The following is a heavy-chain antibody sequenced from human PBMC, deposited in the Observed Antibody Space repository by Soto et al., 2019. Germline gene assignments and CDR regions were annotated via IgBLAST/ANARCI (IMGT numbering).Heavy chain of an antibody. Sequence: QVQLVESGGGVVQPGRSLRLSCAASGFTFSSYGMHWVRQGPGKGLEWVAVIWFDGSGEYYADSVKGRFTISRDNYKNSLYLQMNSLRDEDTAVYYCARVGSTVLSCVEGFDLCGQGTMVSVCS. V-gene: IGHV3-33*01. CDR3: ARVGSTVLSCVEGFDL. CDR1: GFTFSSYG. D-gene: IGHD3-10*01. CDR2: IWFDGSGE. J-gene: IGHJ3*01.